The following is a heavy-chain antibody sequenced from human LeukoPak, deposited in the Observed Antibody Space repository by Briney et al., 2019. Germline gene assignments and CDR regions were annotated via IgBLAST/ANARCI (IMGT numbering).Heavy chain of an antibody. J-gene: IGHJ4*02. CDR3: ARDRGPRTGFTVREAYDY. D-gene: IGHD3-10*01. V-gene: IGHV1-69*13. Sequence: SVKVSCKASGGTFSSYAISWVRQAPGQGLEWMGGIIPIFGTANYAQKFQGRVTITADESTSTAYMELSSLRSEDTAVYYCARDRGPRTGFTVREAYDYWGQGTLVTVSS. CDR1: GGTFSSYA. CDR2: IIPIFGTA.